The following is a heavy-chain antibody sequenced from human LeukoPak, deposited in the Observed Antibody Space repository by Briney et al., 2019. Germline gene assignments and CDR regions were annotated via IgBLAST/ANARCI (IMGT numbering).Heavy chain of an antibody. V-gene: IGHV4-59*10. J-gene: IGHJ3*02. D-gene: IGHD2-21*02. CDR2: FHISGST. Sequence: PSETLSLTCAVSSGSISSSYRSWIRQPAGKGPEWIGRFHISGSTDYNPSLRSRVTMSLDTSKNQFSLKLSFVTAADSAIYYCARGPGDVSAFDIWGQGTMVTVS. CDR1: SGSISSSY. CDR3: ARGPGDVSAFDI.